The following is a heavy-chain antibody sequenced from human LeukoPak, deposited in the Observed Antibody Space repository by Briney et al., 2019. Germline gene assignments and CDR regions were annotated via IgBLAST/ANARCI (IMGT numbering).Heavy chain of an antibody. J-gene: IGHJ4*02. CDR3: ATNVPGTTYFDP. Sequence: PSETLSLTCAVYGDSFSGYYWTWIRQPPGKGLGWIGEINHSGSTNYNPSLKSRVTISVDTSKNQFSLNLTSVTAADTAIYYCATNVPGTTYFDPWGQGTLVTVSS. CDR2: INHSGST. V-gene: IGHV4-34*01. D-gene: IGHD1-14*01. CDR1: GDSFSGYY.